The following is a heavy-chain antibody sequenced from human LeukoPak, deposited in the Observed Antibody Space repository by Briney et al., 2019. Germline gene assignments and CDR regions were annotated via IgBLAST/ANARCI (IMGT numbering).Heavy chain of an antibody. D-gene: IGHD2-2*02. CDR1: GGSISSGGYY. Sequence: PSQTLSLTCTVSGGSISSGGYYWSWIRQHPGKGLEWIGYIYYSGSTYYNPSLKSRVTISVDTSKNQFPLKLSSVTAADTAVYYCARDRSSQYCSSTSCYRGGYYYGMDVWGQGTTVTVSS. V-gene: IGHV4-31*03. J-gene: IGHJ6*02. CDR3: ARDRSSQYCSSTSCYRGGYYYGMDV. CDR2: IYYSGST.